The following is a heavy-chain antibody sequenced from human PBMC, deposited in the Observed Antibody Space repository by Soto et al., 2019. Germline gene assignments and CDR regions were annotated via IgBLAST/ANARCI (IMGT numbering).Heavy chain of an antibody. Sequence: SETLSLTCTVSGGSISSSSYYWGWIRQPPGKGLEWIGSIYYSGSTYYNPSLKSRVTISEDTSKNQFSLKLSSVTAADTAVYYCARGNVTGDSEAFDIWGQGTMVTVSS. CDR2: IYYSGST. D-gene: IGHD7-27*01. J-gene: IGHJ3*02. CDR1: GGSISSSSYY. CDR3: ARGNVTGDSEAFDI. V-gene: IGHV4-39*01.